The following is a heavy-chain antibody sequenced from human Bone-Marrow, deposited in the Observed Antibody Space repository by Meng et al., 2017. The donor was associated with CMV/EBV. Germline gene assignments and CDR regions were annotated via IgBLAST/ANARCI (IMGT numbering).Heavy chain of an antibody. Sequence: GESLKISCAASGFTFSSYAMHWVRQAPGKGLERVAVISYDGSNKYYADSVKGRFTISRDNSKNTLYLQMNSLRAEDTAVYYCARVDRGASGYWGQGTLVTISS. V-gene: IGHV3-30*04. D-gene: IGHD1-26*01. CDR1: GFTFSSYA. CDR2: ISYDGSNK. CDR3: ARVDRGASGY. J-gene: IGHJ4*02.